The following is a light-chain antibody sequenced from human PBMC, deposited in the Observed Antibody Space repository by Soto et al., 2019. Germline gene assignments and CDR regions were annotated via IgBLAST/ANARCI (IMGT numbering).Light chain of an antibody. CDR1: QSVSSK. V-gene: IGKV3-15*01. CDR2: DAS. J-gene: IGKJ3*01. Sequence: EIVMTQSPGTLSVSPGERATVSCGASQSVSSKLAWYQQKPGQAPRVLIYDASTRATGIPASFSGSGSGTEFTLTISSLQSEDLAVYFCLQYDDWPFTFGPGTTVEIK. CDR3: LQYDDWPFT.